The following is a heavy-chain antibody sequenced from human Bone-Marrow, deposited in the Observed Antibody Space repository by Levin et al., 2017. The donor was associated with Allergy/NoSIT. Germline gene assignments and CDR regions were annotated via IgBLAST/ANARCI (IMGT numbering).Heavy chain of an antibody. D-gene: IGHD2-2*02. CDR1: GFTFSSYW. J-gene: IGHJ6*02. CDR3: AREERYCSSTSCYSYYYGMDV. CDR2: INSDGSST. Sequence: PGGSLRLSCAASGFTFSSYWMHWVRQAPGKGLVWVSRINSDGSSTSYADSVKGRFTISRDNAKNTLYLQMNSLRAEDTAVYYCAREERYCSSTSCYSYYYGMDVWGQGTTVTVSS. V-gene: IGHV3-74*01.